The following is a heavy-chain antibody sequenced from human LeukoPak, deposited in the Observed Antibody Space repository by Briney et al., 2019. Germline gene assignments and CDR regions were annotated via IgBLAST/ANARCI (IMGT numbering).Heavy chain of an antibody. CDR2: LSGGGEYT. J-gene: IGHJ4*02. CDR3: ATITYFDYIWGRFVS. D-gene: IGHD3-16*01. V-gene: IGHV3-23*01. Sequence: GGSLRLSCAASGFTFSGYAMSWVRQAPGKGLEWVSALSGGGEYTYSADSVKGRFTISRDNSKNMLYLQMNSLRAEDTAVYYCATITYFDYIWGRFVSWGQGTLVTVSS. CDR1: GFTFSGYA.